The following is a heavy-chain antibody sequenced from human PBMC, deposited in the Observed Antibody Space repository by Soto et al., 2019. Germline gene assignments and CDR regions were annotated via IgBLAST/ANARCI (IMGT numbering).Heavy chain of an antibody. V-gene: IGHV3-43*01. D-gene: IGHD5-18*01. CDR2: ISWDGGST. Sequence: GGSLRLSCAASGFTFDDYTMHWVRQAPGKGLEWVSLISWDGGSTYYADSVKGRFTISRDNSKNSLYLQMNSLRTEDTALYYCAKEGTAMVELVGWFDPWGQGTLVTVSS. CDR3: AKEGTAMVELVGWFDP. J-gene: IGHJ5*02. CDR1: GFTFDDYT.